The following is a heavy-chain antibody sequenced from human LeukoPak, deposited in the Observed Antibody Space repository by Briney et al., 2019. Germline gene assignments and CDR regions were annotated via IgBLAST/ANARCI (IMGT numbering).Heavy chain of an antibody. CDR3: AGGLRWLQYIDY. CDR2: INHSGST. D-gene: IGHD5-24*01. Sequence: SETLPLTCAVYGGSFSGYYWSWIRQPPGKGLEWIGEINHSGSTNYNPSLKSRVTISVDTSKNQFSLKLSSVTAADTAVYYCAGGLRWLQYIDYWGQGTLVTVSS. CDR1: GGSFSGYY. J-gene: IGHJ4*02. V-gene: IGHV4-34*01.